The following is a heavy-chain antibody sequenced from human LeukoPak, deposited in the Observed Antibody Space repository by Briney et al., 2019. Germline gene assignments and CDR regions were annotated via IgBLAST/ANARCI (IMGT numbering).Heavy chain of an antibody. J-gene: IGHJ6*02. Sequence: GGSLRLSCAASGFTFSSYGMHWVRQAPGKGLEWVAVISYDGSNKYYADSVKGRFTISRDNSKNTLYLQMNSLRAEDTAVYYCAKDPPPIIRYFDWLQSAYYYYGMDIWGQGTTVTVSS. V-gene: IGHV3-30*18. CDR3: AKDPPPIIRYFDWLQSAYYYYGMDI. CDR1: GFTFSSYG. D-gene: IGHD3-9*01. CDR2: ISYDGSNK.